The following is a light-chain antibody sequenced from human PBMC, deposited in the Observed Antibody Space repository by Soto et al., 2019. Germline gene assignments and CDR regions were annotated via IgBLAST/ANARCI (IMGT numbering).Light chain of an antibody. CDR3: AAWDDSLNGRV. Sequence: QSALTQPPSASGTPGQRVTISCSGSSSNIGSNTVNWYQQLPGTAPKLLIYSNNRRPSGVPDRFSGSKSGTSASLAISGLQSEDEADYYCAAWDDSLNGRVFGTGTKVTV. CDR2: SNN. CDR1: SSNIGSNT. J-gene: IGLJ1*01. V-gene: IGLV1-44*01.